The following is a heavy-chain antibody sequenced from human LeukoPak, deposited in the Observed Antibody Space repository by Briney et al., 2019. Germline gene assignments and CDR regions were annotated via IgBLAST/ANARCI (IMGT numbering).Heavy chain of an antibody. CDR2: ISGDSKTI. CDR1: GFTFSTYS. D-gene: IGHD2-15*01. J-gene: IGHJ6*02. CDR3: ITGYWVTLYYYYGMDV. V-gene: IGHV3-48*01. Sequence: SGGSLRLSCAASGFTFSTYSMIWVRQAPGKGLEWLSYISGDSKTIYYADSVKGRFTISRDNAKNSLYLQLISLRAEDTAVYYCITGYWVTLYYYYGMDVWGQGTTVTVSS.